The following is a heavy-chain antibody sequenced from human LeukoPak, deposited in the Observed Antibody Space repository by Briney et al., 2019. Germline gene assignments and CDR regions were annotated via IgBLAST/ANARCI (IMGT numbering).Heavy chain of an antibody. Sequence: GASVKVSCKASGGTFSSYAISWVRQAPGQGLEWMGGIIPIFGTANYAQKFQGRVTITADESTSTAYMELSSLRSEDTAVYYCAREGAVTRDFDYWGQGTLVTVSS. V-gene: IGHV1-69*13. D-gene: IGHD4-17*01. CDR1: GGTFSSYA. CDR3: AREGAVTRDFDY. J-gene: IGHJ4*02. CDR2: IIPIFGTA.